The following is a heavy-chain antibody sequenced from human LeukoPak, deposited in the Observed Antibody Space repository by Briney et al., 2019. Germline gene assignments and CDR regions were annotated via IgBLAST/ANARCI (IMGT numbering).Heavy chain of an antibody. Sequence: PGGSLRLSCVASGFTFSAYWMSWFRQSPGKGLEWVAHIKQDGSEKNYVDSVKGRFTISRDNSKNSVYLQMNSLRAEDTAVYYCAKSGYNRFDYWGQGTLVTVSS. CDR1: GFTFSAYW. J-gene: IGHJ4*02. V-gene: IGHV3-7*03. D-gene: IGHD5-24*01. CDR2: IKQDGSEK. CDR3: AKSGYNRFDY.